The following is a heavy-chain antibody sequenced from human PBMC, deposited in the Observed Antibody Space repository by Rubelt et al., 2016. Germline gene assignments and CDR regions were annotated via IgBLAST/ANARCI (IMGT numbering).Heavy chain of an antibody. CDR2: VHSSGST. CDR3: ASLKQLYYFDY. Sequence: QVQLQESGPGLVKPSETLSLTCTVSGVSISGYWWSWIRQPPGKGLEWIGYVHSSGSTNYNPSLKSRITISRDTSKNQFSLTLTSVTAADTAVYHCASLKQLYYFDYWGQGTLVTVSS. D-gene: IGHD5-18*01. V-gene: IGHV4-59*08. CDR1: GVSISGYW. J-gene: IGHJ4*02.